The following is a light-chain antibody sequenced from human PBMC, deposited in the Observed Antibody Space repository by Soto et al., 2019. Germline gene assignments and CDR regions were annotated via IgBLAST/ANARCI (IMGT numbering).Light chain of an antibody. V-gene: IGLV3-25*02. CDR1: ALPKQY. Sequence: ELAQPPSVSVSPGQTARITCSGDALPKQYAYWYQQKPGQAPVLVIYKDSERPSGIPERFSGSSSGTTVTLTISGVQAEDEADYYGQSADSSGTYYVFGTGTKVTVL. CDR2: KDS. J-gene: IGLJ1*01. CDR3: QSADSSGTYYV.